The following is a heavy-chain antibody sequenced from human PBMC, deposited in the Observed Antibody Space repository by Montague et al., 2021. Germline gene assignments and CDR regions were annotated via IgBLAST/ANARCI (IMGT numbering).Heavy chain of an antibody. V-gene: IGHV4-59*01. CDR1: GDSINGWY. CDR3: ARQGFYERVGFFI. J-gene: IGHJ4*02. D-gene: IGHD2/OR15-2a*01. CDR2: VNYSGAT. Sequence: SETLSLTCSVSGDSINGWYWSWIRQPPGKGLERIGSVNYSGATNYNPSLKSRVTMSADTSKNQVSLKVNSVTAADTAVYYCARQGFYERVGFFIWGLGTLVTVS.